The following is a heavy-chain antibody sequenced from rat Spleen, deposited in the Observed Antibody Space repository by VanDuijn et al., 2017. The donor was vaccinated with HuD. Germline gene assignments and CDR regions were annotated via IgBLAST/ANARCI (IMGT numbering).Heavy chain of an antibody. V-gene: IGHV3-3*01. Sequence: EVQLQESGPGLVKPSQSLSLTCSVTGYSITSAYRWNWIRQFPGNKLEWMGYINSAGTTNYNPSLKSRISITRDTSKNQFFLQVNSVTTEDTATYYCARSWGYRDVMDAWGQGASVTVSS. CDR2: INSAGTT. J-gene: IGHJ4*01. CDR3: ARSWGYRDVMDA. D-gene: IGHD1-11*01. CDR1: GYSITSAYR.